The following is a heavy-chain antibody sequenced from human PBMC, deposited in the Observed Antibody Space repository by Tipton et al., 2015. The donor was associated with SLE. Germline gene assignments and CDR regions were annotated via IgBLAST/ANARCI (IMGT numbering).Heavy chain of an antibody. J-gene: IGHJ4*02. D-gene: IGHD6-19*01. CDR1: GGSISSHY. CDR3: ARLSGWTGYFDY. Sequence: TLSLTCTVSGGSISSHYWSWVRQPPGQGLEWLGDIYYSGSTDYNPSLKSRVTISVDTSKNQFSLKLSSVPAAGTAVYYCARLSGWTGYFDYWGQGTLVTVSS. CDR2: IYYSGST. V-gene: IGHV4-59*04.